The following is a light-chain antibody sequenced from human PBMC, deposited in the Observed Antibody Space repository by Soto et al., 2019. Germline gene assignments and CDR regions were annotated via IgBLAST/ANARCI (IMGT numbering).Light chain of an antibody. CDR2: DVS. V-gene: IGLV2-11*01. Sequence: QSALTQPRSVSGSPGQSVTISCTGTSSDVGGYIYVSWYQQHPGKAPKVVIYDVSKRPSGVPDRFSGSKSGNTASLTISGLQAEDEADYYCCSHAGSYTYVFGTGTKLTVL. J-gene: IGLJ1*01. CDR1: SSDVGGYIY. CDR3: CSHAGSYTYV.